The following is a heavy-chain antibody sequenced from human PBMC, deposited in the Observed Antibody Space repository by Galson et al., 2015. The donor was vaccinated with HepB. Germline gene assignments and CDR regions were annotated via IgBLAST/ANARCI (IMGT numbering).Heavy chain of an antibody. Sequence: SLRLSCAASGFTFDDYAMHWVRQAPGKGLEWVSGISWNSGGIGYADSVKGRFTISRDNSKNSLYLQMNSLRAEDTALYYCTKGKGTNYYYGMDVWGQGTTVTVSS. CDR2: ISWNSGGI. CDR3: TKGKGTNYYYGMDV. J-gene: IGHJ6*02. CDR1: GFTFDDYA. V-gene: IGHV3-9*01. D-gene: IGHD1-1*01.